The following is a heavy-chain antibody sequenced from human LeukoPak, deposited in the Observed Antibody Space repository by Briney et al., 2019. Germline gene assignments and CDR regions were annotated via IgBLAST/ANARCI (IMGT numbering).Heavy chain of an antibody. CDR3: AKRTPYSSGSYYFDY. CDR2: ISGSGGTT. V-gene: IGHV3-23*01. J-gene: IGHJ4*02. Sequence: SGGSLRLSGEVSGFTFSSYGMSWVRQAPGKGLEWVSAISGSGGTTNYADSVKGRLTTSRDISQNTLYLQMNSLRAEDTAVYYCAKRTPYSSGSYYFDYWGQGTLVTVSS. CDR1: GFTFSSYG. D-gene: IGHD3-22*01.